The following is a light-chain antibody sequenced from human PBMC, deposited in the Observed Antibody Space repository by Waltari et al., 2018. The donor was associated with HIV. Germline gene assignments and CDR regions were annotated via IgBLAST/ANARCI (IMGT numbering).Light chain of an antibody. V-gene: IGLV2-14*03. Sequence: QSALTQPASVSGSPGQSVTISCTGCNTDIGAFDLVSWYHQRSGEAPQLIIFGVTSRPSGVSSRFSGFKSGHTASLTISGLHDGDEAYYFCSSYSTLKTILFGGGTKLTV. CDR2: GVT. J-gene: IGLJ3*02. CDR1: NTDIGAFDL. CDR3: SSYSTLKTIL.